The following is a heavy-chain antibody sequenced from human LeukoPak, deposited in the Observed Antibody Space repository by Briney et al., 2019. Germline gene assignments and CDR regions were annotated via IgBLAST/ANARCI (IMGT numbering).Heavy chain of an antibody. J-gene: IGHJ4*02. D-gene: IGHD5-18*01. Sequence: PGGSLRLSCAASGFTFSSYWLSWVRQAPGKGLEWVANIKQDGSVKYYVDSVKGRFTISRDNAENSLYLQMHSLRAEDTAVYYCASIYNYGPFDYWGQGTLVTVSS. CDR2: IKQDGSVK. V-gene: IGHV3-7*01. CDR1: GFTFSSYW. CDR3: ASIYNYGPFDY.